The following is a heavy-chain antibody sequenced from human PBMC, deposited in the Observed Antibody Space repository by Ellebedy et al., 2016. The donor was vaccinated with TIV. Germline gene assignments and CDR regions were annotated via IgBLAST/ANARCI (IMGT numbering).Heavy chain of an antibody. J-gene: IGHJ3*02. CDR1: GFTFSSYW. V-gene: IGHV3-7*01. Sequence: GESLKISCAASGFTFSSYWMSWVRQAPGKGLEWVANINQDGSDKYYVDSVKGRFTISRDNAKNSLYLQMDSLRAEDTAVCFCARDGSYGDYLSPRHALDIWGQGTTVTVSS. CDR2: INQDGSDK. CDR3: ARDGSYGDYLSPRHALDI. D-gene: IGHD4-17*01.